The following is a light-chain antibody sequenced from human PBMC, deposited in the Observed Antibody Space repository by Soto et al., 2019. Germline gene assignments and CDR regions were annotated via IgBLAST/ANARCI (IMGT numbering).Light chain of an antibody. CDR1: QSVSNH. CDR2: GAS. CDR3: HHYSQWPQT. J-gene: IGKJ2*01. Sequence: EIVMTQSPATLSVSPGERVTLSCRARQSVSNHLAWYQQQPGQAPRLLIYGASTRVTGVPARFSGSGSGIECTLTISSLQSEDFALYYCHHYSQWPQTFGPGTKLDIK. V-gene: IGKV3-15*01.